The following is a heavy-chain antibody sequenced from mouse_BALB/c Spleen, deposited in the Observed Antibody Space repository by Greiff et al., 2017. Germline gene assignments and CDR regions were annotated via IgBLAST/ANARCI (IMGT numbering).Heavy chain of an antibody. CDR3: TRTRGYDVNYFDY. CDR1: GYTFTSYW. CDR2: IYPSDSYT. V-gene: IGHV1-69*02. J-gene: IGHJ2*01. D-gene: IGHD2-14*01. Sequence: VQLQQPGAELVRPGASVKLSCKASGYTFTSYWINWVKQRPGQGLEWIGNIYPSDSYTNYNQKFKDKATLTVDKSSSTAYMQLSSPTSEDSAVYYCTRTRGYDVNYFDYWGQGTTLTVSS.